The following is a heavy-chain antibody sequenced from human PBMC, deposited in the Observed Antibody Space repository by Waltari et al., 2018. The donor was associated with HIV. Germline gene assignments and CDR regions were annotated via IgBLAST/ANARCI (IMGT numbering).Heavy chain of an antibody. CDR1: GFSIDNAW. CDR2: IKNKADGETI. V-gene: IGHV3-15*01. Sequence: EVQLVESGGGLVQPGGSLRLYCAASGFSIDNAWLRWVRQAPGKVPEWIGRIKNKADGETIDYAAPVKGRFSISRDDSKNTVYLQMNSLKTEDTAVYYCAWHYYDYWGQGTLVTVSS. CDR3: AWHYYDY. J-gene: IGHJ4*02.